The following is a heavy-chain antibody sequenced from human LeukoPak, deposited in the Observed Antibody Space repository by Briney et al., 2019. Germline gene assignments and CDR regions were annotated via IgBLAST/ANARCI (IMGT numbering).Heavy chain of an antibody. CDR2: ISYDGSNK. J-gene: IGHJ6*02. CDR1: GFTFSNYG. CDR3: ARDSYGMDV. V-gene: IGHV3-30*03. Sequence: PGGSLRLSCAASGFTFSNYGMHWVRQAPGKGLEWAAVISYDGSNKYYADSVKGRFTISRDNSKNTLYLQMNSLRAEDTAVYYCARDSYGMDVWGQGTTVTVSS.